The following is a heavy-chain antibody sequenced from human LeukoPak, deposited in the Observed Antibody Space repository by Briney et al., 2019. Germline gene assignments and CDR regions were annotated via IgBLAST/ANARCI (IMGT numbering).Heavy chain of an antibody. V-gene: IGHV4-4*07. CDR3: ARAPGYCSSTSCYSGYGMDV. Sequence: PSETLSLTCTVSGGSISSYYWSWIRQPPGKGLEWIWRIYTSGSSNYYPYLKSRVTMSVDTSKNQFSLKLISVTAADTAVYYCARAPGYCSSTSCYSGYGMDVWGQGTTVTVSS. D-gene: IGHD2-2*01. CDR2: IYTSGSS. CDR1: GGSISSYY. J-gene: IGHJ6*02.